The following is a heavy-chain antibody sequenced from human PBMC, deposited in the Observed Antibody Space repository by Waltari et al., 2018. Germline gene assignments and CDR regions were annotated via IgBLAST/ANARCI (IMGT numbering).Heavy chain of an antibody. V-gene: IGHV4-34*01. CDR3: ARHPRGYSGYDALDY. Sequence: QVQLQQWGAGLLKPSETLSLTCAVYGGSFSGSYWSWIRQPPGKGLEWIGEINHSGSTNYNPSLKSRVTISVDTSKNQFSLKLSSVTAADTAVYYCARHPRGYSGYDALDYWGQGTLVTVSS. J-gene: IGHJ4*02. CDR1: GGSFSGSY. CDR2: INHSGST. D-gene: IGHD5-12*01.